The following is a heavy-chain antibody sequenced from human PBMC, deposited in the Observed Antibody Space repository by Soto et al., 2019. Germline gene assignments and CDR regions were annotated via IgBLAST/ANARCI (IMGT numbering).Heavy chain of an antibody. Sequence: EVQLLESGGALVQPGGSLRLSCAASGFKFDSYAMSWVRQAPGKGLEWVSALSGTGDSTDYADSVNGRFTISRDDSKTTLYLQMSRLRAEDTAVYYCARDSGIPNDYWGQGTLVTVSS. V-gene: IGHV3-23*01. J-gene: IGHJ4*02. CDR1: GFKFDSYA. CDR2: LSGTGDST. CDR3: ARDSGIPNDY. D-gene: IGHD1-1*01.